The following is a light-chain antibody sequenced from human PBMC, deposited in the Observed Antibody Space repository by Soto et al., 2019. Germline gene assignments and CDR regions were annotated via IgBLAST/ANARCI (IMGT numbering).Light chain of an antibody. CDR3: QLRPWGPTP. Sequence: TVTFNGCESVNLSCRASQSFRGLLAWYQQKPGQAPRLLIYDAYNRATGIPPRFSGSGSGTDFNITISSLEPEDSAVYYCQLRPWGPTPSAPGTRLEIK. J-gene: IGKJ5*01. CDR2: DAY. V-gene: IGKV3-11*01. CDR1: QSFRGL.